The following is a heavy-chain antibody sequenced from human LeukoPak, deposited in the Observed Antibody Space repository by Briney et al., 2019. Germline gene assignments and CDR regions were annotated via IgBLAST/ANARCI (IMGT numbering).Heavy chain of an antibody. V-gene: IGHV4-59*01. J-gene: IGHJ4*02. CDR2: IYYSGST. Sequence: PSETLSLTCTVSGGSISTYYGNWIRQAPGKGLEWIGYIYYSGSTNYNPSLKSRVAMSVDTSKNQFSLKLSSVTAADTAVYYCARELAEGSGNFDYWGQGTLVTVSS. D-gene: IGHD6-19*01. CDR3: ARELAEGSGNFDY. CDR1: GGSISTYY.